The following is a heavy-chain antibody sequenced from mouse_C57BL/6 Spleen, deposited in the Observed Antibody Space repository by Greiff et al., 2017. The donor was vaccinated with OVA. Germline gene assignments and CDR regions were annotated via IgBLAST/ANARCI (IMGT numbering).Heavy chain of an antibody. CDR1: GYSITSGYY. CDR3: AREGTTPYAMDY. V-gene: IGHV3-6*01. D-gene: IGHD5-5*01. J-gene: IGHJ4*01. Sequence: EVHLVESGPGLVKPSQSLSLTCSVTGYSITSGYYWNWIRQFPGNKLERMGYISYDGSNNYNPSLKNRTSITLDTSNNQFFLKLNSVTTEDTATYYCAREGTTPYAMDYWGQGTSVTVSS. CDR2: ISYDGSN.